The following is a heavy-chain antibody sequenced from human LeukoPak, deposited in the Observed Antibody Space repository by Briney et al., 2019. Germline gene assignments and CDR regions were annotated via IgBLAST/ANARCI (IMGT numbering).Heavy chain of an antibody. V-gene: IGHV3-30*03. Sequence: PGGSLRLSCAASGFTFSSYGMHWVRQAPGKGLEWVAVISYDGSNKYYADSVKGRFTISRDNSKNTLYLQMNSLRAEDTAVYYCAREVAARLSDYYYYMDVWGKGTTVTVSS. J-gene: IGHJ6*03. CDR2: ISYDGSNK. CDR3: AREVAARLSDYYYYMDV. CDR1: GFTFSSYG. D-gene: IGHD2-15*01.